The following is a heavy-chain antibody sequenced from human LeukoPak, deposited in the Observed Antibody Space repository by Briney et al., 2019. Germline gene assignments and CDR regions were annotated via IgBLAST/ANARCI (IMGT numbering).Heavy chain of an antibody. CDR2: VHDSAGT. CDR1: GGSLSSYY. V-gene: IGHV4-59*01. Sequence: SETLSLTCSISGGSLSSYYWNWIRQAPGKGLEWLGYVHDSAGTIYNPSLKSRVTISVGTSKTQFSLKVTSVTTADTAVYYCAKGRKDFDTNLGPFDSWGQGILVTVSS. CDR3: AKGRKDFDTNLGPFDS. D-gene: IGHD3-9*01. J-gene: IGHJ4*02.